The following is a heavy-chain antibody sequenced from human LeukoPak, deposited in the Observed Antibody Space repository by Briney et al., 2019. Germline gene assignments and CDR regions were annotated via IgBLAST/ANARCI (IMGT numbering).Heavy chain of an antibody. Sequence: QSGGSLRLSCAASGFTFSSYAMSWVRQAPVKGLEWVSAISGSGGSTYYADSVKGRFTISRDNSKNTLYLQMNSLRAEDTAVYYCAKEFIAGTNFDYWGQGTLVTVSS. D-gene: IGHD1-7*01. CDR3: AKEFIAGTNFDY. CDR2: ISGSGGST. J-gene: IGHJ4*02. CDR1: GFTFSSYA. V-gene: IGHV3-23*01.